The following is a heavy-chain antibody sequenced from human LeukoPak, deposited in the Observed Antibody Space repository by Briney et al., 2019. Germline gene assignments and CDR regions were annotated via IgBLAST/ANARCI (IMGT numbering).Heavy chain of an antibody. CDR2: ISSSSSYI. Sequence: GGSLRLSCAASGFTFGSYSMNWVRQAPGKGLEWVSSISSSSSYIYYADSVRGRFTISRDNAKNSLYLQMNSLRAEDTAVYYCARDYYGSGSYLGWGQGTLVTVSS. J-gene: IGHJ4*02. D-gene: IGHD3-10*01. CDR3: ARDYYGSGSYLG. CDR1: GFTFGSYS. V-gene: IGHV3-21*01.